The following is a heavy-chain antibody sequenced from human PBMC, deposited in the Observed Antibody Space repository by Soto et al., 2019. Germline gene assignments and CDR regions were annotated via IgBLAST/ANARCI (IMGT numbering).Heavy chain of an antibody. CDR2: MYYSGST. D-gene: IGHD3-10*01. CDR1: GASVSSGRYY. J-gene: IGHJ4*02. V-gene: IGHV4-61*01. CDR3: ASAYYFGSGGQD. Sequence: SETLSLTCTVSGASVSSGRYYWSWIRQPPGKGLEWIGYMYYSGSTNYNPSLKSRVTISLDTSKNQFSLKLTSGTAADTAVYYCASAYYFGSGGQDWGQGTLVTVSS.